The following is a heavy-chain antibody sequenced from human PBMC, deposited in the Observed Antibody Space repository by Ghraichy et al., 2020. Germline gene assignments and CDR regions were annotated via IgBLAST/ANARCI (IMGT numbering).Heavy chain of an antibody. V-gene: IGHV3-74*01. D-gene: IGHD1-1*01. CDR1: GFTLTNYW. CDR2: ISPDGRLI. CDR3: ARGGTQGLY. J-gene: IGHJ4*02. Sequence: GGSLRLSCTASGFTLTNYWMNWVRQAPGKGLVWVSHISPDGRLINYVDSVKGRFTISRDGAKNTLFLQMSSLRAEDTAVYYCARGGTQGLYWGLGTLVTVSS.